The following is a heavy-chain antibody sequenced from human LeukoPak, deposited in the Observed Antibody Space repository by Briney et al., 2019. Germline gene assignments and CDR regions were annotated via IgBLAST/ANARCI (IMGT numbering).Heavy chain of an antibody. J-gene: IGHJ5*02. CDR2: LNHTGRT. Sequence: PLETLCLSCAVSGVSFSGYYWRWIRQPPGKGLEWIGELNHTGRTNYNPSFQCRVTISVDTSKNQFSLKLSSATEADTAVYYCASRAQLRYLLSWGQGTPVTVSS. D-gene: IGHD3-9*01. CDR3: ASRAQLRYLLS. CDR1: GVSFSGYY. V-gene: IGHV4-34*01.